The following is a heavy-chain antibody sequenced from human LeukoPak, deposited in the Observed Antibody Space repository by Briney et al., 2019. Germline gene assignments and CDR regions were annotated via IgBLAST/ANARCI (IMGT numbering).Heavy chain of an antibody. CDR3: VRDCVPIYDFWSGYRAFDI. Sequence: GASVKVSCKASGYTFTSYGISWVRQAPGQGLEWMGWISAYNGNTNYAQKLQGRVTMTTDTSTSTAYMELRSLRSDDTAVYYCVRDCVPIYDFWSGYRAFDIWGQGTMVTVSS. J-gene: IGHJ3*02. CDR2: ISAYNGNT. CDR1: GYTFTSYG. V-gene: IGHV1-18*01. D-gene: IGHD3-3*01.